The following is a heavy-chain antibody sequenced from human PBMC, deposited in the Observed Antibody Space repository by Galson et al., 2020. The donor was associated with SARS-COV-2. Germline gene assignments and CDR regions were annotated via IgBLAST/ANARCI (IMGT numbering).Heavy chain of an antibody. V-gene: IGHV1-8*01. CDR3: ARTLFTGYESGNKNHYYYYYMDV. CDR2: MNPNSGNT. D-gene: IGHD5-12*01. Sequence: ASVKVSCKTSGYTFIGKDINWVRQATGQGLEWMGWMNPNSGNTGYAHKFQGRVTLTRNTSTSTAYMELSGLRSEDTAIYYCARTLFTGYESGNKNHYYYYYMDVWGQGTTVTVSS. J-gene: IGHJ6*03. CDR1: GYTFIGKD.